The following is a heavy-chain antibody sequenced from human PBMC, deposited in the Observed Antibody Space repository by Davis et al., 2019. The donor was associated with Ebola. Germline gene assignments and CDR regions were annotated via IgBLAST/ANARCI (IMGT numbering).Heavy chain of an antibody. CDR2: IYPGDSDT. CDR3: ARVSRYDFWSGYFLDY. D-gene: IGHD3-3*01. V-gene: IGHV5-51*01. CDR1: GYSFTTYW. Sequence: GESLKISCRGSGYSFTTYWIGWVRQMPGKGLEWMGIIYPGDSDTRYSPSFQGQVTISADKSISTAYLQWNSLKASDTAVYFCARVSRYDFWSGYFLDYWGQGTLVTVSS. J-gene: IGHJ4*02.